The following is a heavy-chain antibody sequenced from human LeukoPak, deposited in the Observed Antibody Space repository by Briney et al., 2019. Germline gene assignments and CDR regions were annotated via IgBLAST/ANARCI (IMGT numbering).Heavy chain of an antibody. Sequence: PSETLSLTCAVYGGSFSGYYWSWIRQPPGKGLEWIGEINHSGSTNYNPSLKSRVTISVDTSKNQFSLKLSSVTAADTAVYYCARLVDYGDYVGGYFDYWGQGTLVTV. V-gene: IGHV4-34*01. CDR1: GGSFSGYY. CDR2: INHSGST. CDR3: ARLVDYGDYVGGYFDY. J-gene: IGHJ4*02. D-gene: IGHD4-17*01.